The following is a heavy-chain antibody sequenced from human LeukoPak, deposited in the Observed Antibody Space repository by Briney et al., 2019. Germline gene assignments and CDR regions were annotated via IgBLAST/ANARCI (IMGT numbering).Heavy chain of an antibody. CDR3: ACGGDDFYAFDI. CDR2: IYTSGST. J-gene: IGHJ3*02. CDR1: GGSISSYY. D-gene: IGHD2-21*02. Sequence: SETLSLTCTVSGGSISSYYWSWIREPAGKGLEWIGRIYTSGSTNYNPSLKSRVTMSVDTSKNQFSLKLSSVTAADTAVYYCACGGDDFYAFDIWGQGTMVTDSS. V-gene: IGHV4-4*07.